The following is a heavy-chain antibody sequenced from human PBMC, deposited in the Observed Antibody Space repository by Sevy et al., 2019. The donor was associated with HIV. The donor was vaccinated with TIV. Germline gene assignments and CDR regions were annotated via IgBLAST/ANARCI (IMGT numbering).Heavy chain of an antibody. J-gene: IGHJ3*02. CDR1: GYTLTELS. Sequence: ASVKVSCKVSGYTLTELSMHWVRQAPGKGLEWMGGFDPEDGETIYAQKFQGRVTMTEDTSTDTAYMELSSLRSEDTAVYYCATGFSFVGASFDAFDIWGQGTMVTVSS. CDR2: FDPEDGET. CDR3: ATGFSFVGASFDAFDI. D-gene: IGHD1-26*01. V-gene: IGHV1-24*01.